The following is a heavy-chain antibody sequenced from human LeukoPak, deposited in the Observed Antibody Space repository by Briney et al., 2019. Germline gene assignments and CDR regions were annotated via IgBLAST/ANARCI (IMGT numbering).Heavy chain of an antibody. CDR1: GGSFSGYY. J-gene: IGHJ4*02. CDR2: INHSGST. CDR3: ARGRGVLRYFDWSGQFDY. Sequence: SETLSLTCAVYGGSFSGYYWSWIRQPPGKGLEWIGEINHSGSTNYNPSLKSRVTISVDTSKNQFSLKLSSVTAADTAVYYCARGRGVLRYFDWSGQFDYWGQGTLVTVSS. D-gene: IGHD3-9*01. V-gene: IGHV4-34*01.